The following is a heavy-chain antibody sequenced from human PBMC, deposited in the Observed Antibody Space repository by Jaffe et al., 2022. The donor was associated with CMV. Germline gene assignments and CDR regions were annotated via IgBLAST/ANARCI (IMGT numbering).Heavy chain of an antibody. CDR3: VRDEAPRYFYGGSAYYSSAFDI. Sequence: EVQLVESGGGLVQPGGSLRLSCAASGFTFSSYWMNWVRQAPGKGLEWVANIKQDGSEQHYVDSVEGRFTISRDNAKHSLYLQMNSLRAEDTAIYYCVRDEAPRYFYGGSAYYSSAFDIWGQGTVVTVSS. J-gene: IGHJ3*02. V-gene: IGHV3-7*01. CDR1: GFTFSSYW. CDR2: IKQDGSEQ. D-gene: IGHD3-22*01.